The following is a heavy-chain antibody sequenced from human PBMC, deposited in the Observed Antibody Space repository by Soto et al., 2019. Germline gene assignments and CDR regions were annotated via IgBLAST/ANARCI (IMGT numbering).Heavy chain of an antibody. CDR2: INTYNGVT. D-gene: IGHD6-6*01. Sequence: QVQLVQSGAEVKKPGASVKVSCKASGYTFTSYGISWVRQAPGQGLEWMGWINTYNGVTKYAQKVQDRVTMTTDTSTNTAYMELRSLRSDDTAVYYCARDWQLAGGGWFDPWGQGTLVTVSS. J-gene: IGHJ5*02. V-gene: IGHV1-18*01. CDR1: GYTFTSYG. CDR3: ARDWQLAGGGWFDP.